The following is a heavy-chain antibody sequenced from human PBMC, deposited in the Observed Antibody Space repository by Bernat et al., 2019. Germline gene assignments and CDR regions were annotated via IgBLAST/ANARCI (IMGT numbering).Heavy chain of an antibody. CDR1: GFSFSSYA. CDR3: AKDFPLTVVQGILDS. CDR2: ISGSAGDT. D-gene: IGHD3-10*01. Sequence: EVQLLESGGGLVQPGGSLRLSCAASGFSFSSYAMAWVRQAPGKGLEWLSSISGSAGDTLYADSVKGRFTISRDNAKNTLYLQMNSLRAEDTAVYYCAKDFPLTVVQGILDSWGQGTLVTVSS. V-gene: IGHV3-23*01. J-gene: IGHJ4*02.